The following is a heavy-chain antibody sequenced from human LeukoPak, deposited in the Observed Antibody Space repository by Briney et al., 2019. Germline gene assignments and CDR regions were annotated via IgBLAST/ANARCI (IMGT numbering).Heavy chain of an antibody. CDR3: ARDTATTGGGLDS. CDR2: IYTGGTT. D-gene: IGHD1-1*01. J-gene: IGHJ4*02. Sequence: GGSLRLSCAISGFSVGGTHMSWVRQAPGKGLEWVSAIYTGGTTCYADSVQGRFTVSRDNSKNILYLHMNNLRAEDTAVYYCARDTATTGGGLDSWGQGTLVTVSS. CDR1: GFSVGGTH. V-gene: IGHV3-53*01.